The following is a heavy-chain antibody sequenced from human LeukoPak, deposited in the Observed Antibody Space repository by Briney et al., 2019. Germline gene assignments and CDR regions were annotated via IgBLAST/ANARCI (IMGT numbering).Heavy chain of an antibody. CDR2: IYYTGST. CDR3: ARGFDSKSTYFDY. D-gene: IGHD5-12*01. V-gene: IGHV4-59*01. CDR1: GGSIDFYY. J-gene: IGHJ4*02. Sequence: SETLSLTCTVSGGSIDFYYWSWIRQPPGKGLEWIGYIYYTGSTNYNPSLESRVTISLDTSKNQFSLKLSSLTAADTAVYYCARGFDSKSTYFDYWGQGTLVTVSS.